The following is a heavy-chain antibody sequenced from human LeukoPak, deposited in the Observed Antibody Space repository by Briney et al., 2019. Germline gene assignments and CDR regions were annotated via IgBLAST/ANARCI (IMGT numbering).Heavy chain of an antibody. CDR1: EFSVGSNY. CDR3: ARLSGSYYVNYYYMDV. CDR2: IYSGGST. Sequence: GGSLRLSCAASEFSVGSNYMTWVRQAPGKGLEWVSLIYSGGSTYYADSVKGRFTISRGNSKNTLYLQMNSLRAEDTAVYYCARLSGSYYVNYYYMDVWGKGTTVTISS. D-gene: IGHD1-26*01. J-gene: IGHJ6*03. V-gene: IGHV3-66*04.